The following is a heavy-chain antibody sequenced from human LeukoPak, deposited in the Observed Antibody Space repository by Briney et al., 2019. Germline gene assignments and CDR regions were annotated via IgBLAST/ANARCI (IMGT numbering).Heavy chain of an antibody. J-gene: IGHJ4*02. CDR2: LSSGGTT. CDR3: AFQGGFGELLITG. D-gene: IGHD3-10*01. CDR1: GFTVSSSY. Sequence: GGSLRLSCAASGFTVSSSYMTWVRQAPGKGLEWVSVLSSGGTTYYADSVKGRFTISRDNAKNSLYLQMNSLRVKDTAVYYCAFQGGFGELLITGWGQGTLVTVSS. V-gene: IGHV3-66*01.